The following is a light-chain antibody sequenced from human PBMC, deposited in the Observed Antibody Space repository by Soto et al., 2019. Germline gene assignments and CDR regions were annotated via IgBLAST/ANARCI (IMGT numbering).Light chain of an antibody. J-gene: IGKJ1*01. V-gene: IGKV3-15*01. CDR3: QKYNEWPWT. CDR2: ATS. Sequence: EIVMTQSPATLSVSPGERAALSCRASQSLGSNLAWYHQKPGQAPRLLLYATSSRATGVPDRFSGDGSGTEFTRTISSLQSEDFGVYYWQKYNEWPWTFGPGTKVEIK. CDR1: QSLGSN.